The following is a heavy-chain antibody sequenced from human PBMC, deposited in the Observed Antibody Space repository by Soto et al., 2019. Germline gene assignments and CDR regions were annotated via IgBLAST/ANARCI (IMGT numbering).Heavy chain of an antibody. CDR3: ARDESQLAARPFDY. D-gene: IGHD6-6*01. Sequence: GGSLRLSCAASGFTFSSYSMNWVRQAPEKGLEWVSSISSSSIYIYYADSVKGRFTISRDNAKNSLYLQMNSLRAEDTAVYYCARDESQLAARPFDYWGQGTLVTVSS. V-gene: IGHV3-21*01. CDR1: GFTFSSYS. J-gene: IGHJ4*02. CDR2: ISSSSIYI.